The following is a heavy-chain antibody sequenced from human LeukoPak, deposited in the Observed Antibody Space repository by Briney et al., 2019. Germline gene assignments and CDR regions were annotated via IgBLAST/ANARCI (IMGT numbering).Heavy chain of an antibody. CDR1: GFTFSSYS. Sequence: GGSLGLSCAASGFTFSSYSMNWVRQAPGKGLEWVSSISSSSSYIYYADSVKGRFTISRDNAKNTLYLQMNSLRAEDTAVYYCAREGDGYNPDYWGQGTLVTVSS. D-gene: IGHD5-24*01. CDR2: ISSSSSYI. V-gene: IGHV3-21*01. CDR3: AREGDGYNPDY. J-gene: IGHJ4*02.